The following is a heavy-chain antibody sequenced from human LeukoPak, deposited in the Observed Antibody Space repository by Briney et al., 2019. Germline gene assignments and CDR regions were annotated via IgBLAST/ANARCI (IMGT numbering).Heavy chain of an antibody. CDR1: GFTLSSYA. CDR2: ISYDGSNK. V-gene: IGHV3-30*14. J-gene: IGHJ6*02. CDR3: AREDYGDPADYGMDV. D-gene: IGHD4-17*01. Sequence: GRSLRLSCAASGFTLSSYAMHWVRQAPGKGLEWVAVISYDGSNKYYADSVKGRFTISRDNSKNTLYLQMNSLRAEDTAVYYCAREDYGDPADYGMDVWGQGTTVTVSS.